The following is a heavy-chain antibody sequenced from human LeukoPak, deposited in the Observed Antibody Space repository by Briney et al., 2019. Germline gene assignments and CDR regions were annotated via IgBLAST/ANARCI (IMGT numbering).Heavy chain of an antibody. CDR3: AKPVDDTIFGVAYNWFDP. D-gene: IGHD3-3*01. Sequence: GGSLRLSCAASGFTFSSYAMGWVRQAPGKGLEWVSAISGTGNRTYYADSVKGRFTISRDNSKNTLYLQMNSLRAEDTAVYYCAKPVDDTIFGVAYNWFDPWGQGTLVTVSS. CDR2: ISGTGNRT. CDR1: GFTFSSYA. V-gene: IGHV3-23*01. J-gene: IGHJ5*02.